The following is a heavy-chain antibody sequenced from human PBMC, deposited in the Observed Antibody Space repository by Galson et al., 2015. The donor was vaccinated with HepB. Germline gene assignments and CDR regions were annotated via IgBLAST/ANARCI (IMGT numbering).Heavy chain of an antibody. J-gene: IGHJ3*02. D-gene: IGHD2-15*01. CDR1: GFTFSSYA. CDR3: ARGEGYCSGGSCYYDAFDI. CDR2: ISYDGSNK. V-gene: IGHV3-30-3*01. Sequence: SLRLSCAASGFTFSSYAMHWVRQAPGKGLEWVAVISYDGSNKYYADSVKGRFTISRDNSKNTLYLQMNSLRAEDTAVYYCARGEGYCSGGSCYYDAFDIWGQGTMVTVSS.